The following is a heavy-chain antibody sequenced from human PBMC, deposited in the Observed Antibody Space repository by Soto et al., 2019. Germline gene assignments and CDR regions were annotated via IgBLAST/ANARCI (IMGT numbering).Heavy chain of an antibody. CDR2: ISRSGDIT. V-gene: IGHV3-23*01. CDR3: VKDWRGEKCPSMDV. J-gene: IGHJ6*02. Sequence: GSLRLSCEASGFTFRSHAMTWVRQAPGKGPEWVSSISRSGDITYYVDSVKGRFIISRDNSKNTLYLQMNGLSAEDAAIYYCVKDWRGEKCPSMDVCRQATTVTRSS. CDR1: GFTFRSHA. D-gene: IGHD3-3*01.